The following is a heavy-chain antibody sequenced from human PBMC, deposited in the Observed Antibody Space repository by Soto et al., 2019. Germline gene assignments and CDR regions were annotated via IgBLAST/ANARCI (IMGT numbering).Heavy chain of an antibody. CDR3: TTKVRIVVVITPDAFDI. Sequence: GGSLRLSCAASGFTFSNAWMNWVRQAPGKGLEWVGRIKSKTDGGTTDYAAPVKGRFTISRDDSKNTLYLQMNSLKTEDTAVYYCTTKVRIVVVITPDAFDIWGQGTMVTVSS. D-gene: IGHD3-22*01. CDR2: IKSKTDGGTT. CDR1: GFTFSNAW. V-gene: IGHV3-15*07. J-gene: IGHJ3*02.